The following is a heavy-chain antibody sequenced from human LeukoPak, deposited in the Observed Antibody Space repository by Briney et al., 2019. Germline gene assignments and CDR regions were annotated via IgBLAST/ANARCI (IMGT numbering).Heavy chain of an antibody. Sequence: SGPTLVKATQTHTLTCSFSGCSLTTNEVAVGWIRQPPGKALEWLALIYWDDEKRYRPSLKDRLTITKDTSKNQVVLTMTNMDPVETDTYFCAHTRWTRGYCDYWGQGTLVTVSS. D-gene: IGHD5-24*01. V-gene: IGHV2-5*02. J-gene: IGHJ4*02. CDR2: IYWDDEK. CDR3: AHTRWTRGYCDY. CDR1: GCSLTTNEVA.